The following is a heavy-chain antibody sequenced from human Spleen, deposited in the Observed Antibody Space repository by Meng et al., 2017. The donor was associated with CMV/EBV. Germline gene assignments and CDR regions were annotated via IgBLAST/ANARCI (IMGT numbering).Heavy chain of an antibody. V-gene: IGHV3-72*01. CDR3: VRGYNSFDS. Sequence: GESLKISCAGSGFTFSSYWMSWVRQAPGKGLEWVGRSRNKANRYTTEYAASVKGRFTVSRDESKNSLYLQMNSLKTEDTAVYYCVRGYNSFDSWGQGTLVTVSS. D-gene: IGHD1-1*01. CDR1: GFTFSSYW. CDR2: SRNKANRYTT. J-gene: IGHJ4*02.